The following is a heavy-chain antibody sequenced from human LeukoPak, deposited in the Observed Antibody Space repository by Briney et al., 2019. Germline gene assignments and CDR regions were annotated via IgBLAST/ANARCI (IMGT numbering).Heavy chain of an antibody. CDR3: AREPPLSGHWYFDL. V-gene: IGHV4-34*01. D-gene: IGHD1-26*01. J-gene: IGHJ2*01. Sequence: PSETLSLTCAVYGGSFSGYYWSWIRQPPGKGLEWIGEINHSGSTNYNPSLKSRVTISVDTSKNQFSLKLSSVTAADTAVYYCAREPPLSGHWYFDLWGRGTLVTVSS. CDR2: INHSGST. CDR1: GGSFSGYY.